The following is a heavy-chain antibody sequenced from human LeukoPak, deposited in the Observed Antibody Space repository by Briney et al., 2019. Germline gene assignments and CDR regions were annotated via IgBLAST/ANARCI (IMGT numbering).Heavy chain of an antibody. J-gene: IGHJ4*02. CDR2: IYYTGST. V-gene: IGHV4-59*12. Sequence: SETLSLTCSVSGGSISSYYWSWIRQPPGKGLEWIGYIYYTGSTNYNPSLKSRGTISVDTSKNQFSLKLSSVTAADTAVYYCARGANYYDSSGYCYLFDYWGQGTLVTVSS. CDR3: ARGANYYDSSGYCYLFDY. D-gene: IGHD3-22*01. CDR1: GGSISSYY.